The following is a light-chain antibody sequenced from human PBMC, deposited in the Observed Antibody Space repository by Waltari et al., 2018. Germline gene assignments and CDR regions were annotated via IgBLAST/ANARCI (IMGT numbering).Light chain of an antibody. CDR1: SSDVGGYNS. V-gene: IGLV2-11*01. Sequence: QSALTQPRSVSGSPGQSATISCTGTSSDVGGYNSVSWYQQHPGKAPPPMIYDVNRRPSGVPDRFSGSKSGNTASLTISGLQAEDEADYYCCSYAGSALRVFGGGTKLTVL. J-gene: IGLJ3*02. CDR2: DVN. CDR3: CSYAGSALRV.